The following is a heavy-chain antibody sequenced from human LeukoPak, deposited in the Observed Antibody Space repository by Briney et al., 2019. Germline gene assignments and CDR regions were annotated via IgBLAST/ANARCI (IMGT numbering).Heavy chain of an antibody. CDR1: GFTFSDYY. CDR2: ISSSGSTI. V-gene: IGHV3-11*01. Sequence: PGGSLRLSCAASGFTFSDYYMSWIRQAPGKGLEWVSYISSSGSTIYYADSVKGRFTISRDNAKNSLYLQMNSLRAGDTAVYYCARDTATGTLMDVWGKGTTVTVSS. J-gene: IGHJ6*04. CDR3: ARDTATGTLMDV. D-gene: IGHD1-1*01.